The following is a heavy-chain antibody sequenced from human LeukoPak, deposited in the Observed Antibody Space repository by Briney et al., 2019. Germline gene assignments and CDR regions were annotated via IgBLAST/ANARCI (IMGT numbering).Heavy chain of an antibody. CDR1: GFTVSSNY. V-gene: IGHV3-53*04. J-gene: IGHJ4*02. Sequence: GGSLRLSCAASGFTVSSNYMSWVRQAPGKGLEWVSLIYSGGSTYYADSVKGRFTISRYNSKNTLYLQMNSLRAEDTAVYYCASSDTAMASDYWGQGTLVTVSS. CDR3: ASSDTAMASDY. CDR2: IYSGGST. D-gene: IGHD5-18*01.